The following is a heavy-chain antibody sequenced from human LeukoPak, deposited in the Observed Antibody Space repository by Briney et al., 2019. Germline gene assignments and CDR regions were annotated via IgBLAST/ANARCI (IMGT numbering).Heavy chain of an antibody. J-gene: IGHJ4*02. CDR3: ARGVIVATIMSPDY. Sequence: PGGSLRLSCAASGFTYSSYAMHWVRQAPGKGLEWVAVISYDGSNKYYADSVKGRFTISRDNSKNTLYLQMNSLRAEDTAVYYCARGVIVATIMSPDYWGQGTLVTVSS. CDR1: GFTYSSYA. V-gene: IGHV3-30*04. D-gene: IGHD5-12*01. CDR2: ISYDGSNK.